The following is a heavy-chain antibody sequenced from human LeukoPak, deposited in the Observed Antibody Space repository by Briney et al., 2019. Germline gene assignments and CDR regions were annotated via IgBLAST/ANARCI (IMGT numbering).Heavy chain of an antibody. CDR2: IYTSGST. CDR1: GGSISSGSYY. J-gene: IGHJ4*02. V-gene: IGHV4-61*02. Sequence: SETLSLTCTVSGGSISSGSYYWSWIRQPAGKGLEWIGRIYTSGSTNYNPSLKSRVTISVDTSKNQFSLKLSSVTAADTAVYYCARDHWDGGSAAYWGQGTLVTVSS. CDR3: ARDHWDGGSAAY. D-gene: IGHD1-26*01.